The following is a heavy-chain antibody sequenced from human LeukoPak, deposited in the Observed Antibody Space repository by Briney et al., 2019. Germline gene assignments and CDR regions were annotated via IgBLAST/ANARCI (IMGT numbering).Heavy chain of an antibody. CDR1: GFTFSSYW. D-gene: IGHD3-22*01. CDR3: ARRDYYDSSGYYEFDY. CDR2: IKQDGSEK. V-gene: IGHV3-7*01. J-gene: IGHJ4*02. Sequence: GGSLRLSCAASGFTFSSYWMSWVRQAPGKGLEWVANIKQDGSEKYYVDSVKGRFTISRDNAKNSLYLQMNSLRAEDTAVYYCARRDYYDSSGYYEFDYWGQGTLVTVSS.